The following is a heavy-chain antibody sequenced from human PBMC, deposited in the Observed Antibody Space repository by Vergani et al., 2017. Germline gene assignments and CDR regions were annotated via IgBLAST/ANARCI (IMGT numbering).Heavy chain of an antibody. J-gene: IGHJ4*02. D-gene: IGHD6-13*01. CDR3: AGDSSSWQRADY. CDR2: IYYSGST. Sequence: QVRLQESGPGLVKPSETLSLICTVSGVSLTTYYWSWVRQPPGKGLEWLGYIYYSGSTTYNPPLKSRLTISVDTSKNQFSLRLSSVTAADTALYYCAGDSSSWQRADYWGQGTLVTVSS. V-gene: IGHV4-59*01. CDR1: GVSLTTYY.